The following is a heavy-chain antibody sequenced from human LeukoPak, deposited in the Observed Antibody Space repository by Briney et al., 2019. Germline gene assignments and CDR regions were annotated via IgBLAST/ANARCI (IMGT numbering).Heavy chain of an antibody. CDR1: GGSFSGCY. CDR3: WGYDRWGMDV. D-gene: IGHD2-15*01. V-gene: IGHV4-34*01. Sequence: SETLSLTCAVYGGSFSGCYWSWIRQPPGKGLEWIGEINHSGSTNYNPSLKSRVTISVDTSKNQFSLKLSSVTAADTAVYYCWGYDRWGMDVWGKGTTVTVSS. J-gene: IGHJ6*03. CDR2: INHSGST.